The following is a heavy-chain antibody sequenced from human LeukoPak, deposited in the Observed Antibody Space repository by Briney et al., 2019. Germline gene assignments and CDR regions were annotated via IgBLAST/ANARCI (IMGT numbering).Heavy chain of an antibody. CDR2: ISGSGSTI. V-gene: IGHV3-48*03. CDR3: ARVVVISPTYYFDF. CDR1: GFTFSSYE. J-gene: IGHJ4*02. D-gene: IGHD3-22*01. Sequence: PGGSLRLSCAAAGFTFSSYEMNWVRQAPGKGLEWVSYISGSGSTIYYADSVKGRFTISRDNAKNSLYLQMNSLRAEDTAVYYCARVVVISPTYYFDFWGQGALVTVPS.